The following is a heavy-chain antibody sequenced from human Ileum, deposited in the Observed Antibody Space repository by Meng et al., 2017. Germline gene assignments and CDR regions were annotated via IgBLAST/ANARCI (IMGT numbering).Heavy chain of an antibody. CDR3: ARVGALTGTTKRPRVGY. D-gene: IGHD4-17*01. J-gene: IGHJ4*02. Sequence: GESLKISCVVSGFTFSSYEMNWVRQAPGKGLEWVSYISSSASSIYYADSVKGRFTISRDNAKNSLYLQMNSLRAEDTAVYYCARVGALTGTTKRPRVGYWGQGTLVTVSS. CDR1: GFTFSSYE. CDR2: ISSSASSI. V-gene: IGHV3-48*03.